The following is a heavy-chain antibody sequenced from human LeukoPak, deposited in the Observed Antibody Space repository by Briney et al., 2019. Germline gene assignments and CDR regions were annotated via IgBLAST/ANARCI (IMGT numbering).Heavy chain of an antibody. J-gene: IGHJ4*02. V-gene: IGHV3-23*01. CDR2: ISISGDRT. D-gene: IGHD4-17*01. CDR1: GFAFSSHA. CDR3: ANEIRPNDY. Sequence: QSGGSLRLSCAASGFAFSSHAMTWVRQAPGKGLEWVSAISISGDRTYYAHSVKGRFTISRDNSKNTVYLQMNSLRAEDPAVYYCANEIRPNDYWGQGTLVTVSS.